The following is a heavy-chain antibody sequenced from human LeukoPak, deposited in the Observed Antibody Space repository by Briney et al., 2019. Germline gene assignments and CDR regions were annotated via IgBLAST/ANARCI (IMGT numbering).Heavy chain of an antibody. D-gene: IGHD3-9*01. J-gene: IGHJ4*02. Sequence: GESLKISCKGSGYSFTSYWIGWVRQMPGKGLEWMGIIYPGDSDARYSPSFQGQVTISADKSISTAYLQWSSLKASDTAMYYCARHSAPVGNFDWLLCFDYWGQGTLVTVSS. CDR1: GYSFTSYW. V-gene: IGHV5-51*01. CDR3: ARHSAPVGNFDWLLCFDY. CDR2: IYPGDSDA.